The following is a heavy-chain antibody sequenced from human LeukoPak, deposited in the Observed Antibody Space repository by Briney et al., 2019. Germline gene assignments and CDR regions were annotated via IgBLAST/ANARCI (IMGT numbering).Heavy chain of an antibody. D-gene: IGHD6-13*01. J-gene: IGHJ4*02. CDR1: GDSISSSSYY. V-gene: IGHV4-61*02. CDR3: ARVGPAAGFFDY. Sequence: SETLSLTCTVSGDSISSSSYYWSWIRQPAGKGLEWIGRIYTSGSTNYNPSLKSRVTMSVDTPKNQFSLKLSSVTAADTAVYYCARVGPAAGFFDYWGQGTLVTVSS. CDR2: IYTSGST.